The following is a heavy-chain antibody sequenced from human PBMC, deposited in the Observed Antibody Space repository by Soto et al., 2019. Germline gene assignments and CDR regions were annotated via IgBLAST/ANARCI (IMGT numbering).Heavy chain of an antibody. CDR2: SDPSGSYT. CDR3: ARHVTYTGDEERYDTSSTPDGFEI. D-gene: IGHD3-22*01. CDR1: GYSFPNDC. J-gene: IGHJ3*02. V-gene: IGHV5-10-1*01. Sequence: GASLKISCQGSGYSFPNDCISWVRQVPGKGVGWMGRSDPSGSYTNYSPSFEGHVTMSVDNSISTAYLQWSSLKASDTAMYFCARHVTYTGDEERYDTSSTPDGFEIWGQGTMVTVSS.